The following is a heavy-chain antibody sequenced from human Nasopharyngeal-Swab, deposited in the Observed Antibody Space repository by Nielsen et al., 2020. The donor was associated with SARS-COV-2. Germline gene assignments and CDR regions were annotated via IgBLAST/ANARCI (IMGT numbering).Heavy chain of an antibody. V-gene: IGHV5-51*01. CDR2: IYPGDSDT. CDR3: ARQADFWSGYVMALDY. CDR1: GYSFTSYW. Sequence: GESLKISCKGSGYSFTSYWIGWVRQMPGKALEWMGIIYPGDSDTRYSPSFQGQVTISADKSISTAYLQWSSLKASDTAMYYCARQADFWSGYVMALDYWGQGTLVTVSS. D-gene: IGHD3-3*01. J-gene: IGHJ4*02.